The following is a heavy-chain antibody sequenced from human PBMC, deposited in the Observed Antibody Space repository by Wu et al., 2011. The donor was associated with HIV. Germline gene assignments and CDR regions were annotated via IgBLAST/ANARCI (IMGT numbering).Heavy chain of an antibody. Sequence: QVQLVQSGAEVKKPGASVKVSCKASGYTFSTYYIYWVRQAPGQGLECMGIFSPSGGTTTYAQKFQGRVTMTRDTSTSTVYMDLSSLRFEDTAVYYCARTYGDYDKFDYWGQGTLVTVSS. CDR2: FSPSGGTT. J-gene: IGHJ4*02. CDR1: GYTFSTYY. CDR3: ARTYGDYDKFDY. V-gene: IGHV1-46*01. D-gene: IGHD4-17*01.